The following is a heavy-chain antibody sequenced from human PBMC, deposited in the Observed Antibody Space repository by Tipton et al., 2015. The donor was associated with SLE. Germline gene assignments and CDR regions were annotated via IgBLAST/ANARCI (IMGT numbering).Heavy chain of an antibody. J-gene: IGHJ6*02. CDR2: VFRGGST. CDR3: ARLSGSEPAV. Sequence: LRLSCSVYGDSLSGQYWSWIRQPPGKGLEWIGEVFRGGSTNYSPSLESRVTITVDMSKNQFSLMLSSVTAADTAVYYCARLSGSEPAVWGQGTTVTVSS. CDR1: GDSLSGQY. V-gene: IGHV4-34*12. D-gene: IGHD1-26*01.